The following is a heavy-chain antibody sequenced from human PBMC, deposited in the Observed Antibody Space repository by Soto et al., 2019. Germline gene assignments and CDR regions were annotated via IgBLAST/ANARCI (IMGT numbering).Heavy chain of an antibody. Sequence: SETLSLTCTVSGGSISSSSYYWGWIRQPPGKGLEWIGSIYYSGSTYYNPSLKSRVTISVATSKNQFSLKLSPVTAADTAVYYCATPPHGGSSFNGYYYYMDVWGKGTTVTVSS. CDR1: GGSISSSSYY. CDR3: ATPPHGGSSFNGYYYYMDV. J-gene: IGHJ6*03. D-gene: IGHD6-13*01. V-gene: IGHV4-39*01. CDR2: IYYSGST.